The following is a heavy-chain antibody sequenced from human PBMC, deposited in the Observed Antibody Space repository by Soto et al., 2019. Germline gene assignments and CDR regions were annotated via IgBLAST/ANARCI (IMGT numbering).Heavy chain of an antibody. Sequence: GESLKISCKGSGYTFSKYWIGWVRQTPGKGLEWMGMIYPGDSDASYSPSFEGQVTFSVDKSINTAYLQWNGLKASDTAMYYCAGQGGEYNSMSEYWGQGTMVTVSS. V-gene: IGHV5-51*01. J-gene: IGHJ4*02. CDR3: AGQGGEYNSMSEY. CDR1: GYTFSKYW. D-gene: IGHD3-10*01. CDR2: IYPGDSDA.